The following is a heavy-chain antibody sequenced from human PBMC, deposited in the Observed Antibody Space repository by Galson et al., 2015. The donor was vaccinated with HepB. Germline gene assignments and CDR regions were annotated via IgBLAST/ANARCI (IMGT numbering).Heavy chain of an antibody. D-gene: IGHD1-26*01. CDR2: IRGSGSST. V-gene: IGHV3-23*01. CDR1: GFTFSSSA. CDR3: AKGGASGNYFEY. J-gene: IGHJ4*02. Sequence: SLRLSCAASGFTFSSSAMRWVRQAPGNGLEWVSTIRGSGSSTYYADSVKGRFTISRDNSKNTLYLQMNSLRAEDTAVYYCAKGGASGNYFEYWGQGTLVTVSS.